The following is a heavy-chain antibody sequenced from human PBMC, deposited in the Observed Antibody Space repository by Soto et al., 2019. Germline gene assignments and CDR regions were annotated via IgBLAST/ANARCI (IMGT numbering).Heavy chain of an antibody. CDR2: VHISGHS. J-gene: IGHJ5*01. CDR1: GGSVRAPDW. CDR3: ARVRQGCSANNCYFDP. Sequence: SETLSLTCTLSGGSVRAPDWWNWVRQSPDKGLEWIAEVHISGHSNYNPSLRSRVSMSIDSSKNQFYLNLNSVTAADTAIYYCARVRQGCSANNCYFDPWGQGTQVTVSS. D-gene: IGHD1-1*01. V-gene: IGHV4-4*02.